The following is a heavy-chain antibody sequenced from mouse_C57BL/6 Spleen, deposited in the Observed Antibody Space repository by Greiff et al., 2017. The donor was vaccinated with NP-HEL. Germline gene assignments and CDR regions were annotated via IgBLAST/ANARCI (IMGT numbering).Heavy chain of an antibody. V-gene: IGHV1-18*01. Sequence: DVQLQESGPELVKPGASVKIPCKASGYTFTDYNMDWVKQSHGKSLEWIGDINPNNGGTIYNQKFKGKATLTVNQSSSTAYMERRSLTSEDTEVYYCAREDPPYFDVWGTGTTVTVSS. CDR1: GYTFTDYN. CDR2: INPNNGGT. J-gene: IGHJ1*03. CDR3: AREDPPYFDV.